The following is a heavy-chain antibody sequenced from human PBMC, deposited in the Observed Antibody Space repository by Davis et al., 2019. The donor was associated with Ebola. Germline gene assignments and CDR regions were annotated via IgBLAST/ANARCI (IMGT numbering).Heavy chain of an antibody. Sequence: SETLSLTCTVSGGSISSSSYYWGWIRQPPGKGLEWIGSIYYSGSTYYNPSLKSRVTISVDTSKNQFSLKLSSVTAADTAVYYCARPDLKYSSGWYWFDPWGQGTLVTVSS. V-gene: IGHV4-39*01. CDR1: GGSISSSSYY. D-gene: IGHD6-19*01. CDR2: IYYSGST. J-gene: IGHJ5*02. CDR3: ARPDLKYSSGWYWFDP.